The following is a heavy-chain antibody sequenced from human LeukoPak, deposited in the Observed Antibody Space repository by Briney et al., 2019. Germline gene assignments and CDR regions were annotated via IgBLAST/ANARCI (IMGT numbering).Heavy chain of an antibody. CDR2: LHFSGMT. Sequence: SETLSLTCTVSGDSISTTANSWGWIRQPPGKGLEYIASLHFSGMTYHNPSLKSRIALSLDASKGQFSLKLRSVTAADTAVYYCARHIPGNPYFDYWGQGTLVTVSS. CDR3: ARHIPGNPYFDY. V-gene: IGHV4-39*01. CDR1: GDSISTTANS. J-gene: IGHJ4*02. D-gene: IGHD6-13*01.